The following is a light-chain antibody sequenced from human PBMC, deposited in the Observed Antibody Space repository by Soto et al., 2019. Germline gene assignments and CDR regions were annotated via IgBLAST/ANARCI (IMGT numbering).Light chain of an antibody. CDR2: QAS. CDR3: LQYDTSVRT. Sequence: DIQMTQFPSILSVSVGDRVTITCRASQSINYWFACYQHKPGKAPKLLIYQASTLETGVPSRFSGGGSGTEFTLTISSLQPDDFATNYCLQYDTSVRTFGQGTKVEIK. CDR1: QSINYW. J-gene: IGKJ1*01. V-gene: IGKV1-5*03.